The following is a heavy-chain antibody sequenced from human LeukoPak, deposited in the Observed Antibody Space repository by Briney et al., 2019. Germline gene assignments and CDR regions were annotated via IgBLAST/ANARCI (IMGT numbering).Heavy chain of an antibody. CDR2: ISYDGSNK. D-gene: IGHD2-21*02. J-gene: IGHJ3*02. CDR1: GFTFSSYA. Sequence: GGSLRLSCAASGFTFSSYAMHWVRQAPGKGLEWVAVISYDGSNKYYADSVKGRFTISRDNSKNTLYLQMNSLRAEDTAVYYCARPYCGGDCYSNAFDIWGQGTMVTVSS. V-gene: IGHV3-30-3*01. CDR3: ARPYCGGDCYSNAFDI.